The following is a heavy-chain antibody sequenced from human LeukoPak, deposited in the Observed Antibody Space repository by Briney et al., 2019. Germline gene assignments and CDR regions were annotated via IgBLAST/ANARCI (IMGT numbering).Heavy chain of an antibody. CDR1: GFTFSSYA. J-gene: IGHJ4*02. CDR2: ISYDGSNK. Sequence: GRSLRLSCAASGFTFSSYAMHWVRQAPGKGLEWVAVISYDGSNKYYADSVKGRFTISRDNSKNTLYLQMNSLRAEDTAVYYCARVTPWGYFDYWGQGTLVSVSS. V-gene: IGHV3-30-3*01. CDR3: ARVTPWGYFDY. D-gene: IGHD1-26*01.